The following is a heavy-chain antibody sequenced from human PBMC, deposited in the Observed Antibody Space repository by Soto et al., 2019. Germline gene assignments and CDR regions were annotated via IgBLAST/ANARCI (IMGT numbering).Heavy chain of an antibody. CDR1: GYSFTSYW. J-gene: IGHJ6*02. CDR2: IDPSDSYT. D-gene: IGHD2-2*01. CDR3: ARRDKVYDHPAAITNYYYYYGMDV. V-gene: IGHV5-10-1*01. Sequence: GESLKISCKGSGYSFTSYWISWVRQMPGKGLEWVGRIDPSDSYTNYSPSFQGHVTISADKSISTAYLQWSSLKASDTAMYYCARRDKVYDHPAAITNYYYYYGMDVWGQGTTVTVYS.